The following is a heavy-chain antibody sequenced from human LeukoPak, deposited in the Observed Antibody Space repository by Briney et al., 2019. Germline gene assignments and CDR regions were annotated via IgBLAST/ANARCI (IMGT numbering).Heavy chain of an antibody. CDR2: IYPGDSDT. V-gene: IGHV5-51*01. D-gene: IGHD3-3*01. CDR1: GYSFTSYW. Sequence: GESLKISCKASGYSFTSYWIGWVRQMPGKGLEWMGIIYPGDSDTRYIPSFQGQVTISADKSISTAYLQWSSLKASDTAMYYCARRLTIFGVVIFDYWGQGTLVTVSS. CDR3: ARRLTIFGVVIFDY. J-gene: IGHJ4*02.